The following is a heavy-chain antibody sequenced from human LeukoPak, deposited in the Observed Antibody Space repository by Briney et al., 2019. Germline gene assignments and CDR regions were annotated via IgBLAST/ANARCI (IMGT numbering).Heavy chain of an antibody. J-gene: IGHJ4*02. Sequence: SETLSLTCTVSGGSISSYYWSWVRQPPGKGLEWIGYIYYSGSTNYNPSLKSRVTISVDTSKNQFSLKLSSVTAADTAVYYCAGRGLLRDYWGQGTLVTVSS. CDR2: IYYSGST. CDR3: AGRGLLRDY. V-gene: IGHV4-59*01. D-gene: IGHD4-17*01. CDR1: GGSISSYY.